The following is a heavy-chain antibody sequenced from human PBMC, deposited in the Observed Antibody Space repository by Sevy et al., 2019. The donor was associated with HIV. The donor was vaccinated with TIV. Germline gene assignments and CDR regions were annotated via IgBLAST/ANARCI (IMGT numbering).Heavy chain of an antibody. Sequence: ASVKVSCKASGYTFTGYYMHWVRQAPGQGLEWMGRINPNSGGTNYAQKFQDRVTMTRDTSISTAYMELSRLGSDDTAVYYCARDGLWFGELLPDYWGQGTLVTVSS. J-gene: IGHJ4*02. CDR2: INPNSGGT. CDR3: ARDGLWFGELLPDY. D-gene: IGHD3-10*01. CDR1: GYTFTGYY. V-gene: IGHV1-2*06.